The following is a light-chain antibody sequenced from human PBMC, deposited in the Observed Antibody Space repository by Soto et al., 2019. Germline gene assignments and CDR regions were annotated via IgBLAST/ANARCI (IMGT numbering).Light chain of an antibody. V-gene: IGLV2-11*01. J-gene: IGLJ2*01. CDR1: SSDVGGYNY. Sequence: QSVLTQPRSVSGSPGQSVTISCTGTSSDVGGYNYVSWYQQHPGKAPKLMIYDVSKRPSGVPDRFSGSKSGNTASLTISGLQPEDEADYYCCSYAGSNTHVVFGGGTQLTVL. CDR3: CSYAGSNTHVV. CDR2: DVS.